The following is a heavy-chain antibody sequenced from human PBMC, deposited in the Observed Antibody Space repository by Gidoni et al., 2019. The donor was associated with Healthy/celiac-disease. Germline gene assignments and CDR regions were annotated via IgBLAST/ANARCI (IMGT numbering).Heavy chain of an antibody. Sequence: EVQLVESGGGLVKPGGALRLSCAASGFTFSSYSMTWVRQAPGKGLECVSSISSSSSYIYYADSVKGRFTISRDNAKNSLYLQMNSLRAEDTAVYYCARSRPTVTTTRLFDYWGQGTLVTVSS. CDR1: GFTFSSYS. CDR3: ARSRPTVTTTRLFDY. V-gene: IGHV3-21*01. CDR2: ISSSSSYI. D-gene: IGHD4-17*01. J-gene: IGHJ4*02.